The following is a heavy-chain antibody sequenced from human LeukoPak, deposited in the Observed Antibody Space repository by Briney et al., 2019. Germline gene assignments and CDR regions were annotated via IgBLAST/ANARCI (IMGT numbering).Heavy chain of an antibody. V-gene: IGHV3-23*01. CDR1: GFTFSSYA. J-gene: IGHJ4*02. CDR2: ISGSGGST. CDR3: AKVNGSGSYYYFDY. Sequence: GGSLRLSCAASGFTFSSYAMSWVRQAPGEGLEWVSAISGSGGSTYYADSVKGRFTISRDNSKNTLYLQMNSLRGEDTAVYYCAKVNGSGSYYYFDYWGQGTLVTVSS. D-gene: IGHD3-10*01.